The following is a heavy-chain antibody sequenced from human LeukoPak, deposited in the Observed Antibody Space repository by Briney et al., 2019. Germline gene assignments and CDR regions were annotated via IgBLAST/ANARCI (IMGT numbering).Heavy chain of an antibody. CDR2: ISGSGGST. D-gene: IGHD6-19*01. CDR1: GFTFSSYA. Sequence: GGSLRLSCAASGFTFSSYAMSWVRQAPGKGLEWVSAISGSGGSTYYADSVKGRFTISRDNSKNTLYLQMNSLRAEDTAVYYCAKGPPYSSSWYETGITVAGTDYWGQGTLVTASS. CDR3: AKGPPYSSSWYETGITVAGTDY. V-gene: IGHV3-23*01. J-gene: IGHJ4*02.